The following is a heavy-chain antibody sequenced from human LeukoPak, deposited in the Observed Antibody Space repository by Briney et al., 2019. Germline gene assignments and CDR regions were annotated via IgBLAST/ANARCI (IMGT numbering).Heavy chain of an antibody. J-gene: IGHJ6*02. CDR2: INPNSGGT. D-gene: IGHD4-11*01. CDR3: AREDSNPKYYYYYGMDV. V-gene: IGHV1-2*06. CDR1: GYTFTGYY. Sequence: AASVKVSCKASGYTFTGYYMHWVRQAPGQGLEWMGRINPNSGGTNYAQKFQGRVTMTRDTSINTAYMELSRLRSDDTAVYYCAREDSNPKYYYYYGMDVWGQGTTVTVSS.